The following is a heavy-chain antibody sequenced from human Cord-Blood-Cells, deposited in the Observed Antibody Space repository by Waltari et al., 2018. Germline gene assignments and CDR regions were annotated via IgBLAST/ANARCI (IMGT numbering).Heavy chain of an antibody. CDR1: GFTFSSYW. D-gene: IGHD6-6*01. V-gene: IGHV3-7*01. J-gene: IGHJ3*02. CDR2: IKQDGSEK. Sequence: EVQLVESGGGLVQPGGSLRLSCAASGFTFSSYWMSWVRQAPGKGLEWVANIKQDGSEKYYVDSVKGRFTISRDNAKNSLYLQMNSPRAEDTAVYYCARDKQAARDAFDIWGQGTMVTVSS. CDR3: ARDKQAARDAFDI.